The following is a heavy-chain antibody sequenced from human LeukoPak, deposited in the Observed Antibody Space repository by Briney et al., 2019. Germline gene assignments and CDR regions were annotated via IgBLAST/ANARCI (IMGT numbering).Heavy chain of an antibody. CDR3: ARGGGIVVVPAATPFDY. Sequence: PGRSLRLSCAASGFTFSSYAMHWVRQAPGKGLEWVAVISYDGSNKYYADSVKGRFTISRDNSKNTLYLQMNSLRAEDTAVYYCARGGGIVVVPAATPFDYWGQGTPVTVSS. CDR2: ISYDGSNK. V-gene: IGHV3-30*04. D-gene: IGHD2-2*01. J-gene: IGHJ4*02. CDR1: GFTFSSYA.